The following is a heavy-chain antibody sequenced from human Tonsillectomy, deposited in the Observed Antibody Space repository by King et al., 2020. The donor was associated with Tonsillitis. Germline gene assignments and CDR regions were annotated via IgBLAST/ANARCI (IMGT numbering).Heavy chain of an antibody. CDR1: DNSITSGNYY. D-gene: IGHD3-10*01. V-gene: IGHV4-61*02. Sequence: QLQESGPGLVKPSQTLSLTCTVSDNSITSGNYYWSWIRQPAGKGLEWIGRIYTSGSTSYNPSLKSRLTISVDTSKKQFSLRLTSVTAADTAVYYCARSPSMVWGAPNAFEIWSQGTMVTVSS. CDR2: IYTSGST. CDR3: ARSPSMVWGAPNAFEI. J-gene: IGHJ3*02.